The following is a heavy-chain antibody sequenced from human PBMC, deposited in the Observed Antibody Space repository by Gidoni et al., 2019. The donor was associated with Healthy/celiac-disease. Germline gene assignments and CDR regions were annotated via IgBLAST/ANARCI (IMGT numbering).Heavy chain of an antibody. CDR1: GFTFSSYG. CDR3: AKAGATTSVH. J-gene: IGHJ4*02. Sequence: QVQLVESGGGVVQPGRSLRLSCAASGFTFSSYGMHWVRQAQGKGLEWVAVISYDGSNKYYADSVKGRFTISRDNSKNTLYLQMNSLRAEDTAVYYCAKAGATTSVHWGQGTLVTVSS. CDR2: ISYDGSNK. D-gene: IGHD1-1*01. V-gene: IGHV3-30*18.